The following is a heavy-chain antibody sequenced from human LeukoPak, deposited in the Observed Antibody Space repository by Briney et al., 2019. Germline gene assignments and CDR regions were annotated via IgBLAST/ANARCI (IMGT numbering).Heavy chain of an antibody. D-gene: IGHD6-13*01. Sequence: GGSLRLSCAASGFAFSSYAMSWVRQAPGKGLEWVSTITGSGGNTYYADSVKGRFTISRDNSMNTLSLQMNSLRAEDTALYYCAKSSSWTYHYLDYWGQGALVTVSS. CDR2: ITGSGGNT. J-gene: IGHJ4*02. V-gene: IGHV3-23*01. CDR3: AKSSSWTYHYLDY. CDR1: GFAFSSYA.